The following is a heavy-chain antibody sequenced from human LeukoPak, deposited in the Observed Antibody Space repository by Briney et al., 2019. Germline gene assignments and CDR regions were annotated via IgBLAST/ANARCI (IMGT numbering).Heavy chain of an antibody. J-gene: IGHJ4*02. V-gene: IGHV3-74*01. CDR1: GFTFSSYW. Sequence: GGSLRLSCAASGFTFSSYWMHWVRQAPGKGLVWVSHINSDGSSTSYADSVKGRFTISRDNAKNTLYLQMNSLRAEDTAVYYCARDPAYYDSSGLTDYWGQGTLVTVSS. CDR3: ARDPAYYDSSGLTDY. CDR2: INSDGSST. D-gene: IGHD3-22*01.